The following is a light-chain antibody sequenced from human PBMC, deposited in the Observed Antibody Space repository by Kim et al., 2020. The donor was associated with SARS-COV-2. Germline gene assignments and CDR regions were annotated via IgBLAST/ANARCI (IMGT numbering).Light chain of an antibody. J-gene: IGLJ1*01. CDR3: SSYTSSSIFV. CDR2: YVS. Sequence: GQSISISGTGTSSDVGGYNYVSWYQQRSVEAPKVIIYYVSNRPSGVSNRFSGSKSGNTASLTISGLQAEDEADYYCSSYTSSSIFVFGTGTKVTVL. V-gene: IGLV2-14*03. CDR1: SSDVGGYNY.